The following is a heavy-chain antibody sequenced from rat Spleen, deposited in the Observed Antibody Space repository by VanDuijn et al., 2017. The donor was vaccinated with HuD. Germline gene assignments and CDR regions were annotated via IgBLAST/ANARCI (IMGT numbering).Heavy chain of an antibody. V-gene: IGHV5-31*01. CDR2: ISTGGGST. CDR1: GFTFNYYW. Sequence: EVQLVESGGGLVHPGRSLKLSCVTSGFTFNYYWMTWIRQAPGKGLEWVASISTGGGSTYYRDSVKGRFTISRDNAKNTVDMQLSSLRSEDTATYFCARERGWDRYFDYWGQGAMVTVSP. CDR3: ARERGWDRYFDY. J-gene: IGHJ2*01. D-gene: IGHD5-1*01.